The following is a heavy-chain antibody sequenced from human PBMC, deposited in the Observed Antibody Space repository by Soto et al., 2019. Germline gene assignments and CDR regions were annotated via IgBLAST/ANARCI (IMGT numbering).Heavy chain of an antibody. CDR2: INHSGSP. Sequence: QVQLQQWGAGLLKPSETLSLTCAVSGGSFSGYYWNWIRQPPGKGLEWIGEINHSGSPNYNPSLKSRVTISVDTSKNQFSLNLSSVTAADTAVYYCARYSFDDFGRGTTFDLWGRGTLVTVSS. J-gene: IGHJ2*01. CDR1: GGSFSGYY. CDR3: ARYSFDDFGRGTTFDL. V-gene: IGHV4-34*01. D-gene: IGHD3-3*01.